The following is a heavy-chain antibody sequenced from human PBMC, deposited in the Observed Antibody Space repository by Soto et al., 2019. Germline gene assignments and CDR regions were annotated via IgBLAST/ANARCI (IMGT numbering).Heavy chain of an antibody. CDR1: GGTFSPYT. D-gene: IGHD3-10*01. CDR3: ARDWESTVSTWSFGAF. J-gene: IGHJ4*02. V-gene: IGHV1-69*04. CDR2: IIPFLGVT. Sequence: SVKVSCKASGGTFSPYTIHWVRQAPGQGLEWMGRIIPFLGVTNYAQKFQARVTITADKSTTTAYMELSGLRFEDTAVYYCARDWESTVSTWSFGAFWGRGPLVTVS.